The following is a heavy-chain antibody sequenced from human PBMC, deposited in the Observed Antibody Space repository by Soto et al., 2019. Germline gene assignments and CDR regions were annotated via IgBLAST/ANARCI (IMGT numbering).Heavy chain of an antibody. CDR2: ITSNSIYK. Sequence: EVQLVESGGGPVKPGGSLRLSCAASGFTFSDYDMTWVRQAPGKGLEWVSSITSNSIYKYSADSLKGRFTISRDNAKNTLFLQINSLRAEDTAVYYCARDLSGGNYYYHGLDVWGQGTTVTVSS. CDR3: ARDLSGGNYYYHGLDV. V-gene: IGHV3-21*01. J-gene: IGHJ6*02. D-gene: IGHD1-26*01. CDR1: GFTFSDYD.